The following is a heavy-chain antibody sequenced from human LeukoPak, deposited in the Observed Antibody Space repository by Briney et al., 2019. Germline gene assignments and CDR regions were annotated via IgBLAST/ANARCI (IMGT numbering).Heavy chain of an antibody. CDR3: ARGELSTTFDY. CDR2: IYYSGST. CDR1: GGSISSYY. Sequence: SETLSLTCTVSGGSISSYYWSWIRQPPGKGLEWIGYIYYSGSTNYNPSLKSRVTISVDTSKNQFSLKLSSVTAADTAVYHCARGELSTTFDYWGQGTLVTVSS. V-gene: IGHV4-59*01. D-gene: IGHD3-16*02. J-gene: IGHJ4*02.